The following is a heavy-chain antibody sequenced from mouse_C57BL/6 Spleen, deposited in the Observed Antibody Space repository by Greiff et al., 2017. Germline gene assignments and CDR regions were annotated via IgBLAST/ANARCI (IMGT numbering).Heavy chain of an antibody. CDR1: GFTFSNYW. V-gene: IGHV6-3*01. D-gene: IGHD1-1*01. CDR2: IRLKSDNYAT. CDR3: TPYYAHYYAMDY. Sequence: EVKLEESGGGLVQPGGSMKLSCVASGFTFSNYWMNWVRQSPEKGLEWVAQIRLKSDNYATHYAESVKGRFTISRDDSKSSVYLQMNNLRAEDTGIYYCTPYYAHYYAMDYWGQGTSVTVSS. J-gene: IGHJ4*01.